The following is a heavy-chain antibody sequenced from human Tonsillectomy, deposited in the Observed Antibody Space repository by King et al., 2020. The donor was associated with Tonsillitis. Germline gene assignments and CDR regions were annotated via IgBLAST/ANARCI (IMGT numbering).Heavy chain of an antibody. J-gene: IGHJ4*02. V-gene: IGHV1-46*01. CDR3: ARGEYCSSTSCHKKPAFGY. D-gene: IGHD2-2*01. Sequence: VQLVESGAEVKKPGASVKVSCKASGYTFTSYYMHWVRQAPGQGLEWMGIINPSGGSTNYAQRFQGRVTMTRDTSTSTVYMELSSLRSEDTAVYYCARGEYCSSTSCHKKPAFGYWGKGTLVTVSS. CDR1: GYTFTSYY. CDR2: INPSGGST.